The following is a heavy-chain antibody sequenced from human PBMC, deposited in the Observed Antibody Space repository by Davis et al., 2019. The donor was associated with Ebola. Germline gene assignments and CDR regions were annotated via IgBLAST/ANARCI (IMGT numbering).Heavy chain of an antibody. CDR2: MHPNRANT. CDR1: GFTFTNYD. Sequence: ASVKVSCKASGFTFTNYDINWVRQAPGQGLEWMGWMHPNRANTGYAQKFQGRRTMTRDTSINTAYMELSSLRTDDTAVYYCARVSGRVTHPEYYSYYYGMDVWGQGTTVTVSS. V-gene: IGHV1-8*01. D-gene: IGHD2-21*01. CDR3: ARVSGRVTHPEYYSYYYGMDV. J-gene: IGHJ6*02.